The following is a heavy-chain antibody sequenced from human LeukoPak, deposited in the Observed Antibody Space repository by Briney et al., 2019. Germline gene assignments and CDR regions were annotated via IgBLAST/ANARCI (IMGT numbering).Heavy chain of an antibody. CDR2: ISGSGGST. Sequence: GGSLRLSCAASGFTFSSYAMSWVRQAPGKGLEWVSAISGSGGSTYYADSVKVRFPISRDNSKNTLYLQMNSLRAEDTAVYYCAKVRFCSSTSCYRVFDYWGQGTLVTVSS. CDR3: AKVRFCSSTSCYRVFDY. J-gene: IGHJ4*02. D-gene: IGHD2-2*02. CDR1: GFTFSSYA. V-gene: IGHV3-23*01.